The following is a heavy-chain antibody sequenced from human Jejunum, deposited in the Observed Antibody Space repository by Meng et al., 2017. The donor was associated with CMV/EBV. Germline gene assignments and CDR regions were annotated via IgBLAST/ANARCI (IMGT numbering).Heavy chain of an antibody. CDR3: ARGLIAALFDY. V-gene: IGHV1-18*01. D-gene: IGHD6-25*01. CDR2: ISTDNGKT. J-gene: IGHJ4*02. Sequence: NASDYSFTTFDISWVRQAPGQGLEWMGWISTDNGKTSYAPNLQGRVTMTTDTSTSTAYLELRGLRSDDTALYFCARGLIAALFDYWGQGTLVTVSS. CDR1: DYSFTTFD.